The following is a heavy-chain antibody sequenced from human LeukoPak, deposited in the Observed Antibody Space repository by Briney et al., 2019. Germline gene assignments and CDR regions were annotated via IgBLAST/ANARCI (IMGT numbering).Heavy chain of an antibody. CDR2: IKEDGSEK. J-gene: IGHJ6*02. V-gene: IGHV3-7*01. CDR3: AAPATYYDYYGMDV. CDR1: GFTVSSKY. Sequence: GGSLRLSCAASGFTVSSKYMRWVRQAPGKGLEWVANIKEDGSEKYYVDSVKGRFTISRDNAKNSLYLQMSSLRAEDTAVYYCAAPATYYDYYGMDVWGQGTTVTVSS. D-gene: IGHD3-10*01.